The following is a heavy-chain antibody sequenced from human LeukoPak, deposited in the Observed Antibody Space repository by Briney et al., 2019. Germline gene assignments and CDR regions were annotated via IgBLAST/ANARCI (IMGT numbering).Heavy chain of an antibody. CDR2: IYTSGST. CDR3: ASTESGYFDY. Sequence: PSQTLSLTCTVSGGSISSGSYYWSWIRQPAGKGLEWIGRIYTSGSTNYNPSLKSRVTISVDTSKNQFSLKLSSVTAADTAVYYCASTESGYFDYWGQGTLVTVSS. J-gene: IGHJ4*02. D-gene: IGHD3-3*01. V-gene: IGHV4-61*02. CDR1: GGSISSGSYY.